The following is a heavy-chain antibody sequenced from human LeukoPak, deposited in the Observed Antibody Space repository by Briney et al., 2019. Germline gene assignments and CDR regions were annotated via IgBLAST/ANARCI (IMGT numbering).Heavy chain of an antibody. V-gene: IGHV1-8*01. CDR3: ARDPLTYYDFWSGYSRDYYYYGMDV. J-gene: IGHJ6*02. CDR2: MNPNSGNT. CDR1: GYTFTSYD. D-gene: IGHD3-3*01. Sequence: ASVKVSCKASGYTFTSYDINWVRQATGQGLEWMGWMNPNSGNTGYAQKFQGRVTMTRDTSISTAYMELSRLRSDDTAVYYCARDPLTYYDFWSGYSRDYYYYGMDVWGQGTTVTVSS.